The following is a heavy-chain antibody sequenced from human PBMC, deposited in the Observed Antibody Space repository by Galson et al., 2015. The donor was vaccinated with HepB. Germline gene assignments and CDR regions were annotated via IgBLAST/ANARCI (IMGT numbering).Heavy chain of an antibody. V-gene: IGHV2-5*02. D-gene: IGHD4-17*01. CDR1: GFSFSTSGVG. CDR3: AHFGYGDYTQFFDP. J-gene: IGHJ5*02. CDR2: IFWDDDK. Sequence: PALVKPTQTLTLTCTFSGFSFSTSGVGVGWIRQPPGKALDWLALIFWDDDKRYSPSLKSRLTITKDTSKNQVVLTMTNMDPVDTAIYYCAHFGYGDYTQFFDPWGQGTLVTVSS.